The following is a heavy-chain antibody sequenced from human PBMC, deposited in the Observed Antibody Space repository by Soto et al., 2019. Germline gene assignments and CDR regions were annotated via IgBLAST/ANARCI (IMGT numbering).Heavy chain of an antibody. CDR2: ISSTSSYI. D-gene: IGHD3-10*01. V-gene: IGHV3-21*01. J-gene: IGHJ3*02. CDR1: GFTFSSHS. CDR3: ARGYRGVPSQYEVNDAFDI. Sequence: EVQLVESGGGLVKPGGSLRLSCAASGFTFSSHSMNWVRQAPGKGLEWVSSISSTSSYIYYADSLEGRFTVSRDNAKHPLYLQMDSVRAEEKAVYYCARGYRGVPSQYEVNDAFDIWGQGTKVILSS.